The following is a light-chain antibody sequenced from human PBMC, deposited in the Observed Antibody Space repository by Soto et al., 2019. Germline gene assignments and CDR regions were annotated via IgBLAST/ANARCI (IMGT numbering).Light chain of an antibody. V-gene: IGLV2-14*01. J-gene: IGLJ1*01. Sequence: QSVLAQPAFVSGSFGQSITTSCSGPHTDLGVYGYVSWYQHQPGKAPKLLIYDVNNRPSGISDRFSGSKSGDTASLTISGLQAEDEADYFCFSKISGFVYGFGTGTKVTVL. CDR3: FSKISGFVYG. CDR2: DVN. CDR1: HTDLGVYGY.